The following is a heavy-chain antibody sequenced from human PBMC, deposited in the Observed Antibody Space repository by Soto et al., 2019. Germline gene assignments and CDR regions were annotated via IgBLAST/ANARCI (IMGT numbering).Heavy chain of an antibody. Sequence: ASVKVSCKASGYTFTSYGISWVRQAPGQGLEWMGWISAYNGNTNYAQKLQGRVTMTTDTSTSTAYMELRSLRSDDTAVYYCARDFRRGVVPPDAFDIWGQGTMVTVSS. CDR2: ISAYNGNT. D-gene: IGHD2-15*01. V-gene: IGHV1-18*01. CDR1: GYTFTSYG. CDR3: ARDFRRGVVPPDAFDI. J-gene: IGHJ3*02.